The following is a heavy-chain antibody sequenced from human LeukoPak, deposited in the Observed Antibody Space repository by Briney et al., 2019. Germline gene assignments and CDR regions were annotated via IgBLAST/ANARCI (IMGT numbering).Heavy chain of an antibody. V-gene: IGHV3-48*04. D-gene: IGHD3-16*02. Sequence: GGSLRLSCAASGFTFSSYWMSWVRQAPGKGLEWVSYISSSGSTIYYADSVKGRFTISRDNAKNSLYLQMNSLRAEDTAVYYCAREDYDYVWGSYRIGAFDIWGQGTMVTVSS. CDR2: ISSSGSTI. CDR1: GFTFSSYW. J-gene: IGHJ3*02. CDR3: AREDYDYVWGSYRIGAFDI.